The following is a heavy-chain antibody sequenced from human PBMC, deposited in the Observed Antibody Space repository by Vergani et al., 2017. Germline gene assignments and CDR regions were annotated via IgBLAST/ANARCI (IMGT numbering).Heavy chain of an antibody. CDR2: IYYSGST. Sequence: QLQLQESGPGLVKPSETLSLTCTVSGGSISSSSYYWGWIRQPPGKGLEWIGSIYYSGSTNYNPSLKSRVTISVDTSKNQFSLKLSSVTAADTAVYYCAGGHFDWDFDYWGQGTLVTVSS. J-gene: IGHJ4*02. D-gene: IGHD3-9*01. V-gene: IGHV4-39*07. CDR1: GGSISSSSYY. CDR3: AGGHFDWDFDY.